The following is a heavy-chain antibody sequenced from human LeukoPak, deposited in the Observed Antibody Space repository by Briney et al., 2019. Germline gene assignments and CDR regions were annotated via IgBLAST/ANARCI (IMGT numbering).Heavy chain of an antibody. V-gene: IGHV3-21*01. CDR3: ARDSSGNKAAAYFDY. CDR1: GFTFSSYS. J-gene: IGHJ4*02. Sequence: PGGSLRLSCAASGFTFSSYSMNWVRQAPGKGLEWVSSISSSSSYIYYADSVKGRFIISRDNAKNSLYLQMNSLRAEDTAVYYCARDSSGNKAAAYFDYWGQGTLVTVSS. CDR2: ISSSSSYI. D-gene: IGHD6-13*01.